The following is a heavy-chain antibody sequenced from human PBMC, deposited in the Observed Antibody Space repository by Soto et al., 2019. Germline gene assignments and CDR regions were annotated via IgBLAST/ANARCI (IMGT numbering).Heavy chain of an antibody. CDR2: IYYTGNT. CDR3: ARQRFYDNWFDP. V-gene: IGHV4-39*01. J-gene: IGHJ5*02. Sequence: ETMSLNHTVSRGSITNATYYLGWISQPPGKGLEWIGSIYYTGNTYCNPSLKSRVTISVDTSKNQFSLNLNSVTAADTAVYYCARQRFYDNWFDPWGQGTLVTVSS. CDR1: RGSITNATYY. D-gene: IGHD2-2*01.